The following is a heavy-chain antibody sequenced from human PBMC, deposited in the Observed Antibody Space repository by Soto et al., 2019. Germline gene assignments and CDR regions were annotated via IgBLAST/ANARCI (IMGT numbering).Heavy chain of an antibody. CDR2: VYYTEDT. Sequence: QLQLQESGPGLVRPSETLSLTCSVSGASIGSNRYYWDWIRQAPGKVLEWIGTVYYTEDTFYNPSLRGRVTVSVDTSRNRFSVTLRSVTAADTGVYYCARRPAGGLFDFWGQGTLVAVSS. V-gene: IGHV4-39*01. J-gene: IGHJ4*02. CDR3: ARRPAGGLFDF. CDR1: GASIGSNRYY.